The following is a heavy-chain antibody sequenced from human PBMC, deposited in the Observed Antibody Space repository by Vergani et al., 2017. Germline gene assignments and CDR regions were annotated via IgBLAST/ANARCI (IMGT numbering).Heavy chain of an antibody. CDR3: ARHTTYTDS. V-gene: IGHV5-51*01. Sequence: EVELVQSGPEMRKPGESLKISCKGSEYSFGNYWICWVRQMPGKGLEWMGIIYPADSDTRHSPSFQGQVTISADKSISTAFLQWDSLKASDTALYYCARHTTYTDSWGQGTLVTVSS. J-gene: IGHJ4*02. D-gene: IGHD1-1*01. CDR2: IYPADSDT. CDR1: EYSFGNYW.